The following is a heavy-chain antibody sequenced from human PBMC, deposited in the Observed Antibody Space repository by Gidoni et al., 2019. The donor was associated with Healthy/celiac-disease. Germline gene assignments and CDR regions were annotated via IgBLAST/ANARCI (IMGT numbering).Heavy chain of an antibody. J-gene: IGHJ4*02. CDR1: AGTFIRYA. CDR3: ARENYYDSSGYYWGY. D-gene: IGHD3-22*01. Sequence: QVQLVQSGAEVKTPWSSVKVSCKASAGTFIRYAISWVRQAPGQGLEWMGGIIPICGTANDEQKCQGRVTITADESTSTAYMELSSLRSEDTAVYYGARENYYDSSGYYWGYWGQGTLFTVSS. CDR2: IIPICGTA. V-gene: IGHV1-69*01.